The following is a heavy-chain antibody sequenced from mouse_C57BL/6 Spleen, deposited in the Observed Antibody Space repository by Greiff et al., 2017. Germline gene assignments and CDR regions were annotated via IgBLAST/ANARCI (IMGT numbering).Heavy chain of an antibody. V-gene: IGHV1-72*01. J-gene: IGHJ3*01. CDR1: GYTFTSSW. D-gene: IGHD2-4*01. CDR3: ARDYDYDEFAY. Sequence: QVQLQQPGAELVKPGASVKLSCKASGYTFTSSWMHWVKQRPGRGLEWIGRIDPNSGGTKYNEKFKSKATLTVDKPSSTAYMQLSSLTSEDSAVYDCARDYDYDEFAYWGQGTLVTVSA. CDR2: IDPNSGGT.